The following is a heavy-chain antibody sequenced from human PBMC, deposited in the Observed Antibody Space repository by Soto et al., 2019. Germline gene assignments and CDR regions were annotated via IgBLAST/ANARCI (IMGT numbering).Heavy chain of an antibody. Sequence: EVQLLESGGGLVQPGGSLRLSCAASGFTFSSYAMSWVRQAPGKGLEWVSAISGSGGSTYYADSVKGRFTISRDNSKNTPYLKRNSLRTADTAAYYCAQGNSWGRRGLNRQDAFYLWGQGTMVTVSS. J-gene: IGHJ3*01. V-gene: IGHV3-23*01. CDR3: AQGNSWGRRGLNRQDAFYL. CDR1: GFTFSSYA. CDR2: ISGSGGST. D-gene: IGHD3-16*01.